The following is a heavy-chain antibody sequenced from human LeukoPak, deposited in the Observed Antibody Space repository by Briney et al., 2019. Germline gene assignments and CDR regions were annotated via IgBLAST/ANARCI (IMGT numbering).Heavy chain of an antibody. J-gene: IGHJ4*02. Sequence: GGSLRLSCAASGFTFSSYAMSWVRQAPGKGLEWVANIKQDGSEKYYVDSVKGRFTISRDNAKNSLYLQMNSLRAEDTAVYYCARAEGFDSSYPMGYWGQGTLVTVSS. D-gene: IGHD6-6*01. CDR3: ARAEGFDSSYPMGY. V-gene: IGHV3-7*01. CDR2: IKQDGSEK. CDR1: GFTFSSYA.